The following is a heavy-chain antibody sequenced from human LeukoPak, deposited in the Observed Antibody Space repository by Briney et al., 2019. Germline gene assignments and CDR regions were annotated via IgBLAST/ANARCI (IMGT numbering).Heavy chain of an antibody. CDR3: ARQRWLQSYHFDY. D-gene: IGHD5-24*01. Sequence: SETLSLTCTVSGGSISSYYWSWIRQPAGKGLEWIGYIYYSGSTNYNPSLKSRVTISVDTSKNQFSLKLSSVTAADTAVYYCARQRWLQSYHFDYWGQGTLVTVSS. CDR2: IYYSGST. V-gene: IGHV4-59*01. J-gene: IGHJ4*02. CDR1: GGSISSYY.